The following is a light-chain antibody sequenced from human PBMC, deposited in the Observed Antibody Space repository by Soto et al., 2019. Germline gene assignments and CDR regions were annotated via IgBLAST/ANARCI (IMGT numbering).Light chain of an antibody. CDR1: QSISSS. CDR3: QQSYSTPPP. J-gene: IGKJ1*01. CDR2: AAS. V-gene: IGKV1-39*01. Sequence: DIQMTQSPSSLSASVGDRVTITCRTSQSISSSLNWYKQNPGKAPKLLIYAASSLQSGFPSRFSGRGSGTDFTLTISGLHTEDFATYYGQQSYSTPPPIGKGTKVEVK.